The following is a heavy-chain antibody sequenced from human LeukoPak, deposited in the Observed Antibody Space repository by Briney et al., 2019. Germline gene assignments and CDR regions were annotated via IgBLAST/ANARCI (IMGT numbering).Heavy chain of an antibody. CDR1: GYTFTSYN. CDR2: INSSGGST. J-gene: IGHJ6*03. D-gene: IGHD1-14*01. CDR3: ARDSNLYYYYYMDV. V-gene: IGHV1-46*01. Sequence: ASVKVSCKASGYTFTSYNMHWVRQAPGQGLEWMGIINSSGGSTSYAQKFQGRVTMTGDMSTSTVYMELSSLRSEDTAVYYCARDSNLYYYYYMDVWGKGTTVTVSS.